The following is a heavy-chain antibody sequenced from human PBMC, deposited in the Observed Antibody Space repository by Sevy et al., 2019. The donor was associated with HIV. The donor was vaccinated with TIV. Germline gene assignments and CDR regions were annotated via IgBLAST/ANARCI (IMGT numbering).Heavy chain of an antibody. D-gene: IGHD3-10*01. CDR3: ARGLGRGGSGSSFDP. Sequence: SETLSLTCIVSGDSISTYYWSWIRQSAGRGLEWIGRIQTSGHTNYNPSLKSRVTMSVDTSKNQFSLKLSSVTAADTAVYYSARGLGRGGSGSSFDPWGQGTLVTVSS. J-gene: IGHJ5*02. CDR1: GDSISTYY. CDR2: IQTSGHT. V-gene: IGHV4-4*07.